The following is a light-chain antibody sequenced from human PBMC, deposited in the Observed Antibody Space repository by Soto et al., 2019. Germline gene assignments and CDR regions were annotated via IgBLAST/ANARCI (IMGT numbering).Light chain of an antibody. CDR2: AVS. J-gene: IGKJ4*01. Sequence: EIVVTQSPATLSVSPGERVTLSCRASESVRSSLAWHQQKPGQAPRLLIYAVSTRAPGIPARFSGSGSETEFTLTTSSLQYEDSAVYYCQQYNNWPPGGFTFGEGTKVEIK. CDR3: QQYNNWPPGGFT. V-gene: IGKV3D-15*01. CDR1: ESVRSS.